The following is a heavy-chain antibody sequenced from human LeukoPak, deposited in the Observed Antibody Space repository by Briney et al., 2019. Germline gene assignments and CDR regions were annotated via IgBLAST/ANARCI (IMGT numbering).Heavy chain of an antibody. CDR3: ARKPLAAAGLDY. Sequence: KPSETLSLTCAVYGGSFSGYYWSWIRQPPGKGLEWIGEINHSGSTNYNPSLKSRVTISVDTSKKQFSLKLSSVTAADTAVYYCARKPLAAAGLDYWGQGTMVTVSS. CDR1: GGSFSGYY. V-gene: IGHV4-34*01. CDR2: INHSGST. D-gene: IGHD6-13*01. J-gene: IGHJ4*02.